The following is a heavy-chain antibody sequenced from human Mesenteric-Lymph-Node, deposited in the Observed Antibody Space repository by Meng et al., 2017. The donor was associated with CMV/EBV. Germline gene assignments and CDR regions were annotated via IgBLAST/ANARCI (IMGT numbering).Heavy chain of an antibody. J-gene: IGHJ5*02. CDR1: GYTLTSYA. D-gene: IGHD6-13*01. CDR3: ARWGSSSWYGNWFDP. Sequence: SGYTLTSYAMHWVRQAPGQRLEWMGWINAGNGNTKYSQKFQGRVTITRDTSASTAYMELSSLRSEDTAVYYCARWGSSSWYGNWFDPWGQGTLVTVSS. CDR2: INAGNGNT. V-gene: IGHV1-3*01.